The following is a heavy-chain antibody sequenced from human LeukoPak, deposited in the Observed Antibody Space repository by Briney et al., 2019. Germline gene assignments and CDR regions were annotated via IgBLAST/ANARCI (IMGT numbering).Heavy chain of an antibody. J-gene: IGHJ4*02. Sequence: SETLSLTCTVSGGSISSGSYYWSWIRQPAGKGLEWIGRIYTSGSTTYNSSLKSRVTISLDTSKNQFSLKLSSVTAADTAVYYCASTFGYSSSWYSIDYWGQGTLVSVSS. CDR1: GGSISSGSYY. CDR3: ASTFGYSSSWYSIDY. V-gene: IGHV4-61*02. CDR2: IYTSGST. D-gene: IGHD6-13*01.